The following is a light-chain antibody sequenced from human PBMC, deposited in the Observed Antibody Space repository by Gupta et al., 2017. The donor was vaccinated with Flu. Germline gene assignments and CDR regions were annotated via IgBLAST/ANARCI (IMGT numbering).Light chain of an antibody. CDR2: LGS. J-gene: IGKJ3*01. V-gene: IGKV2-28*01. CDR1: LSLLHSNGYNY. CDR3: MQALQTPLS. Sequence: DIVMTQSQLSLPVTPGEPASISCRSSLSLLHSNGYNYLDWYLQKPGQSQQLLIYLGSNRASGVPDRFSGSGSGTDFTLRISRVEAEDVGVYYCMQALQTPLSFGPGTKVDIK.